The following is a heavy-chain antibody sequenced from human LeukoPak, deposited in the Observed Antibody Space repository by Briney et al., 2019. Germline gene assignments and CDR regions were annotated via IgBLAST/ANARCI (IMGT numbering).Heavy chain of an antibody. CDR2: IYHSGST. J-gene: IGHJ4*02. D-gene: IGHD4-17*01. CDR3: ARVKSTTYYFDC. CDR1: GYSISSGYH. V-gene: IGHV4-38-2*01. Sequence: SETLSLTCAVSGYSISSGYHWGWIRQPPGKGLEWIGSIYHSGSTYYNPSLKSRVTISVDTSKNQFSLKLSSVTAADTAVYYCARVKSTTYYFDCWGQGTLVIVSS.